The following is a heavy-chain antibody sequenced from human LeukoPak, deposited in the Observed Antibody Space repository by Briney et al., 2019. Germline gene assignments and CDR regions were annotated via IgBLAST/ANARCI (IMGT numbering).Heavy chain of an antibody. D-gene: IGHD6-13*01. V-gene: IGHV3-21*01. CDR2: ISSSSSYI. CDR3: ARDLDSSFDY. Sequence: GGSLRLSCAASGFTFSSYSMNWVRQAPGKGLEWVSSISSSSSYIYYADSVKGRFTISRDNAKDSLYLQMNSVRAEYTDVYYCARDLDSSFDYWGQGTLVTVSS. CDR1: GFTFSSYS. J-gene: IGHJ4*02.